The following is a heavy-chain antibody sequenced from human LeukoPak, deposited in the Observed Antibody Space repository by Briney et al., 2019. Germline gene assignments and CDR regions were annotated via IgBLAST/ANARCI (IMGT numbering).Heavy chain of an antibody. Sequence: PGGSLRLSCAASGFTVTSNYVSWVRQAPGKGLEWVSLIYSGGGTYYADSVNDRFTISRDISKNTVWLQMNSLRAEDTAVYYCARSLVVGATRLNFFDYWGQGNLVTVSS. CDR2: IYSGGGT. CDR3: ARSLVVGATRLNFFDY. V-gene: IGHV3-66*01. CDR1: GFTVTSNY. D-gene: IGHD1-26*01. J-gene: IGHJ4*02.